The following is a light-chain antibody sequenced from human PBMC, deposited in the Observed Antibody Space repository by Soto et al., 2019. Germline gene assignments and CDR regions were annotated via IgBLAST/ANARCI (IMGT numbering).Light chain of an antibody. CDR1: QSVSSNS. J-gene: IGKJ1*01. Sequence: ETVLTQSPGTLSLSPGERATLSCRASQSVSSNSLAWFQQKPGQAPRILIFGASSRATGITDRFSGSGSGTDFTLTISRLEPEDFAVYYCQHYGTSPWTFGQGTKVEIK. V-gene: IGKV3-20*01. CDR2: GAS. CDR3: QHYGTSPWT.